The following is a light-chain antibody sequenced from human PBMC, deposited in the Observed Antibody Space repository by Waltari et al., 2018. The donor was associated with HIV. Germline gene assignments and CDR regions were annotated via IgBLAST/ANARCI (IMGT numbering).Light chain of an antibody. J-gene: IGKJ2*01. Sequence: EIVMTQSPATLSVSPGERVPLSCRASPSVSSNLAWYQQKPGQVPRLLIYGAVARATGIPARFSGSGSGTEFTLTITSLQSEDFAVYYCQQSHNWYTFGQGTKLEIK. CDR1: PSVSSN. V-gene: IGKV3-15*01. CDR3: QQSHNWYT. CDR2: GAV.